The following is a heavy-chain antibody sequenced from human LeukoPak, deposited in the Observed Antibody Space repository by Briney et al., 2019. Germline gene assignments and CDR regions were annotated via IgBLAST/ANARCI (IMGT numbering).Heavy chain of an antibody. D-gene: IGHD6-19*01. CDR1: GGSISSSSYY. CDR3: ARPSPRGWHHYYYMDV. Sequence: PSETLSLTCTVSGGSISSSSYYWGWIRQPPGKGLEWIGSIYYSGSTYYNPSLKSRVTISVDTSKNQFSPKLSCVTAADTAVYYCARPSPRGWHHYYYMDVWGKGTTVTVSS. CDR2: IYYSGST. V-gene: IGHV4-39*01. J-gene: IGHJ6*03.